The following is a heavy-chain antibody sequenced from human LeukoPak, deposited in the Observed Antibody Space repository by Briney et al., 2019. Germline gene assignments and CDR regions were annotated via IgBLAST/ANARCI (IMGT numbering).Heavy chain of an antibody. V-gene: IGHV3-15*01. Sequence: GGSLRLSCAASGFTFSNAWMSWVRQAPGKGLEWVGRVKSKTDGGTTDYAAPVKGRFTISRDDSKNTLYLQMNSLKTEDTAVYYCTTDYGIVVVTWYWGQGTLVTVSS. CDR2: VKSKTDGGTT. J-gene: IGHJ4*02. CDR3: TTDYGIVVVTWY. CDR1: GFTFSNAW. D-gene: IGHD3-22*01.